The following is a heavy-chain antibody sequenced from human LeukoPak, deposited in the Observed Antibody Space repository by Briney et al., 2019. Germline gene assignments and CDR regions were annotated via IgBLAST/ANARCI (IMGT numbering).Heavy chain of an antibody. D-gene: IGHD3-16*02. Sequence: PSETLSLTCTVSGGSISSSTYYWGWIRQTPGKGLQWIGSIYYNGITYYNPSLESRATISVDTSKNQFSLKVISVTAADTAVYDCARHRRAWELSYRPPYFDYWGQGTLVTVSS. J-gene: IGHJ4*02. CDR3: ARHRRAWELSYRPPYFDY. CDR1: GGSISSSTYY. V-gene: IGHV4-39*01. CDR2: IYYNGIT.